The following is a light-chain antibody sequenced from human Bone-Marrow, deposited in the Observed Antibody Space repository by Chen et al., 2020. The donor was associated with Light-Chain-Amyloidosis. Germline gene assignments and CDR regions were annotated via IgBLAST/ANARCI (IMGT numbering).Light chain of an antibody. J-gene: IGLJ1*01. CDR3: SSYTSTNTLV. V-gene: IGLV2-14*01. CDR2: EAT. CDR1: SSVVGGDNH. Sequence: SALTPPSSASGPPRTALTSSSPGTSSVVGGDNHVSWHHQRTDHAPKLMIYEATTRPSRVPDPVSGSKSYNTASLTISGLKTEDEADYYCSSYTSTNTLVFGSGTRVTVL.